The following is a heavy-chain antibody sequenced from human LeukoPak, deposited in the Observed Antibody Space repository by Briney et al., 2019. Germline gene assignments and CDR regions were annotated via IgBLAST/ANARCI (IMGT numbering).Heavy chain of an antibody. CDR1: EYSFTSYW. Sequence: GESLKIYCKGSEYSFTSYWIAWVRQTPGRGLDWMGIIYHGDSDTRYSQSFQGQVTISVDRSISTAYLQWTSLKASDTAMYDCARPATGQYYGPCDYWGQGTLVTVSS. V-gene: IGHV5-51*01. D-gene: IGHD3-10*01. J-gene: IGHJ4*02. CDR2: IYHGDSDT. CDR3: ARPATGQYYGPCDY.